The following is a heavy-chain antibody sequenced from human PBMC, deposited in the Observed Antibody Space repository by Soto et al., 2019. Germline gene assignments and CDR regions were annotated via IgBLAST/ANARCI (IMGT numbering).Heavy chain of an antibody. CDR1: GFTFSSYW. J-gene: IGHJ3*02. Sequence: GGSLRLSCAASGFTFSSYWMHWVRQAPGKGLVWVSRINSDGSSTSYADSVKGRFTISRDNAKNTLYLQMNSLRAEDTAVYYCARARGYSSGYYYEYDAFDIWGHGTMVTVSS. CDR3: ARARGYSSGYYYEYDAFDI. CDR2: INSDGSST. V-gene: IGHV3-74*01. D-gene: IGHD3-22*01.